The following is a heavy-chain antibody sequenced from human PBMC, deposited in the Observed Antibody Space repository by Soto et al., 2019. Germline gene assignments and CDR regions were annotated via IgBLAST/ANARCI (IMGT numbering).Heavy chain of an antibody. CDR3: TWAVAGRRDYYYYGMDV. V-gene: IGHV3-73*01. Sequence: GGSLRLSCAASGFTFSGSAMHWVRQASGKGLEWVGRIRSKANSYATAYAASVKGRFTISRDDSKNTAYLQMNSLKTEDTAVYYCTWAVAGRRDYYYYGMDVWGQGTTVTVSS. CDR2: IRSKANSYAT. J-gene: IGHJ6*02. CDR1: GFTFSGSA. D-gene: IGHD6-19*01.